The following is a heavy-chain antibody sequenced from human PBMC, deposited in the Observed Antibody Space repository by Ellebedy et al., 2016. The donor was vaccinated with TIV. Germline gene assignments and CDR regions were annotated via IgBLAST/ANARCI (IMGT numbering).Heavy chain of an antibody. D-gene: IGHD6-19*01. CDR3: ARHLAGTYLDY. CDR1: GGSISSYY. J-gene: IGHJ4*02. CDR2: IYYSGST. Sequence: SETLSLXXTVSGGSISSYYWSWIRQPPGKGLEWIGYIYYSGSTNYNPSLKSRVTISVDTSKNQFSLKLSSVTAADTAVYYCARHLAGTYLDYWGQGTLVTVSS. V-gene: IGHV4-59*08.